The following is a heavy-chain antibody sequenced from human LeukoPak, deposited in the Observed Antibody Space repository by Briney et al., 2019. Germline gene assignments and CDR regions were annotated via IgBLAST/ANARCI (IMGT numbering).Heavy chain of an antibody. J-gene: IGHJ4*02. CDR3: ASSYGSGSYYNGILDY. D-gene: IGHD3-10*01. Sequence: HPGGSLRLSCAASGFTFSSYSMNWVRQAPGKGLELVSYISSSSSTIYYADSVKGRFTISRDNAKNSLYLQMNSLRAEDTALYYCASSYGSGSYYNGILDYWGQGTLVTVSS. CDR1: GFTFSSYS. V-gene: IGHV3-48*04. CDR2: ISSSSSTI.